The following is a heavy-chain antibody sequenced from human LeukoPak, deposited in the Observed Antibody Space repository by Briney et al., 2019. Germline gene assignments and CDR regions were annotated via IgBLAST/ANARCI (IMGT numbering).Heavy chain of an antibody. CDR2: IYTSGST. Sequence: SETLSLTCTVSGGSIGSYYWSWIRQPAGKGLEWIGRIYTSGSTNYNPSLKSRVTMPVDTSKNQFSLKLSSVTAADTAVYYCARSLRGYDILTGYSSDWYFDLWGRGTLVTVSS. J-gene: IGHJ2*01. CDR1: GGSIGSYY. CDR3: ARSLRGYDILTGYSSDWYFDL. V-gene: IGHV4-4*07. D-gene: IGHD3-9*01.